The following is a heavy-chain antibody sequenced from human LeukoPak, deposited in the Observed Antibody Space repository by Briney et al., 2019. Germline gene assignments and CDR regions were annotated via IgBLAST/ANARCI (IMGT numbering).Heavy chain of an antibody. Sequence: GGSLRLSCAASGFTFSSYAMSWVRQAPGKGLEWVSAISGSGGSTYYADSVKGRFTISRDNSKNTLYLQMNSLRAEDTAVYYCAKASYSSGWGCYFDYWGQGTLVTVSS. D-gene: IGHD6-19*01. CDR1: GFTFSSYA. J-gene: IGHJ4*02. CDR2: ISGSGGST. V-gene: IGHV3-23*01. CDR3: AKASYSSGWGCYFDY.